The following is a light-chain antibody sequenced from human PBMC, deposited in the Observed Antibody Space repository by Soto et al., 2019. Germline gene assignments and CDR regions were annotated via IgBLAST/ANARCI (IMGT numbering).Light chain of an antibody. J-gene: IGLJ2*01. CDR3: QVWDSSSDHVV. Sequence: SYELTQPPSVSVAPGQTARITCGGNNMGSKSVHWYQQKPVQAPVLVVYDDSDRPSGIPERFSGSNSGNTATLTISRVEAGDEADYYCQVWDSSSDHVVFGGGTKLTVL. CDR2: DDS. CDR1: NMGSKS. V-gene: IGLV3-21*02.